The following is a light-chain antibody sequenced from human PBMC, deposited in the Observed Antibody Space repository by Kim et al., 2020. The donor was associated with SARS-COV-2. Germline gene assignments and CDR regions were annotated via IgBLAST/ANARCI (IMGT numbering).Light chain of an antibody. J-gene: IGKJ1*01. CDR3: QQYYAYPWT. CDR1: QGISSY. CDR2: AAS. Sequence: ASTGDRVTITCRASQGISSYVAWYQQKPGKAPKLLIYAASTLQSGVPSRCSGSGSGTDFTLTISCLQSEDFATYYCQQYYAYPWTFGQGTKVDIK. V-gene: IGKV1-8*01.